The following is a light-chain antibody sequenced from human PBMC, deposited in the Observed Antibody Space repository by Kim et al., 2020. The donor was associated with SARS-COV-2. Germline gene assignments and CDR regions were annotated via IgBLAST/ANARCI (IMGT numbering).Light chain of an antibody. CDR1: KWGDKY. Sequence: SPEQTASITCSGDKWGDKYVCSDQQKPGQSPAPVIFKDTKRPSGIPERFSGSKSGNTATLTISGTQPTDEAYYYCQVWDSSTKGVFGGGTRVTVL. CDR3: QVWDSSTKGV. J-gene: IGLJ3*02. V-gene: IGLV3-1*01. CDR2: KDT.